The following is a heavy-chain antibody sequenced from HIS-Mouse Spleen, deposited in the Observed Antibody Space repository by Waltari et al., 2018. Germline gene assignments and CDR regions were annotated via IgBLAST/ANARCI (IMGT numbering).Heavy chain of an antibody. CDR1: GFTAFSHY. CDR2: IYSGGST. D-gene: IGHD6-13*01. CDR3: ARDIKAAAC. V-gene: IGHV3-66*01. Sequence: EVQLVESGGGLVQPGGSLSLPCAAPGFTAFSHYMSWVRQAPGKGLEWVSVIYSGGSTYYADSVKGRFTISRDNSKNTLYLQMNSLRAEDTAVYYCARDIKAAACWGQGTLVTVSS. J-gene: IGHJ4*02.